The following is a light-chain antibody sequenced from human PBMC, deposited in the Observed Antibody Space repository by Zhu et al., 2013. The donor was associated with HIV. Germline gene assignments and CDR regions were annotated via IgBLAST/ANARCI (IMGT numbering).Light chain of an antibody. J-gene: IGKJ4*01. Sequence: VLTQSPATLSLSPGERATLSCRASRSVATYLGWYQQKPGQPLRLLIYDASTRATGVPARFSGGGSGTDFTLTISSLEPEDFAVYFCQQYGSSPLTFGGGTQVEIK. CDR1: RSVATY. CDR3: QQYGSSPLT. V-gene: IGKV3-11*01. CDR2: DAS.